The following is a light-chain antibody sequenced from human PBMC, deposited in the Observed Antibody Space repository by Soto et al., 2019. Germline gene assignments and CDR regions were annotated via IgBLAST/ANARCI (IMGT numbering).Light chain of an antibody. CDR3: SSYASTSPVL. CDR1: SSDVGAYNY. J-gene: IGLJ2*01. Sequence: QSVLTQPASVSGSPGQSITISCTGSSSDVGAYNYVSWYQQHPGRAPKLLIYEVTHRPSGVSGRFSGSKSGNTASLSISGLQAEDEAAYYCSSYASTSPVLFGGGTKLTVL. CDR2: EVT. V-gene: IGLV2-14*01.